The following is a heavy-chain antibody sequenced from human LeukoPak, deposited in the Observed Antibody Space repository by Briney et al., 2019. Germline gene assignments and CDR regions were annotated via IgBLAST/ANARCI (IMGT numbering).Heavy chain of an antibody. CDR1: GFTVSSNY. CDR2: IYSGGST. Sequence: PGGSLRLSRAASGFTVSSNYMSWVRQAPGKGLEWVSVIYSGGSTYYADSVKGRFTISRDNSKNTLYLQMNSLRAEDTAVYYCARDRSTYYYDSSGYISWGQGTLVTVSS. CDR3: ARDRSTYYYDSSGYIS. V-gene: IGHV3-53*01. J-gene: IGHJ4*02. D-gene: IGHD3-22*01.